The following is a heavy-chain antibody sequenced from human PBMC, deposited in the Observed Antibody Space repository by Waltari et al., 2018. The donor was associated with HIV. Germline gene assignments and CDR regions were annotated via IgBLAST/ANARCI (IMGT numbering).Heavy chain of an antibody. J-gene: IGHJ6*02. CDR2: FDPEDGET. Sequence: QVQLVQSGAEVKKPGASVKVSCKVSGYTLTALSMHWVRQAPGKGLEWMGGFDPEDGETIYAQKFQGRVTMTEDTSTDTAYMELSSLRSEDTAVYYCATGGYGSGSYYYYYGMDVWGQGTTVTVSS. CDR3: ATGGYGSGSYYYYYGMDV. D-gene: IGHD3-10*01. CDR1: GYTLTALS. V-gene: IGHV1-24*01.